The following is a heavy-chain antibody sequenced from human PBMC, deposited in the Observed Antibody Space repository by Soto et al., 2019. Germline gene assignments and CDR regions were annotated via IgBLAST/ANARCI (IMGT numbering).Heavy chain of an antibody. CDR2: IFPRDSDT. CDR3: ARHPYTNPNGNLFVDL. V-gene: IGHV5-51*01. D-gene: IGHD2-8*01. J-gene: IGHJ4*02. Sequence: GESLKISCEGSGYGFSNYWIGWVRHKSGKGLEWMGLIFPRDSDTNYNPSLQGQVSISADNSVATAYLHLSSLKPSDSAIYYCARHPYTNPNGNLFVDLWGQRT. CDR1: GYGFSNYW.